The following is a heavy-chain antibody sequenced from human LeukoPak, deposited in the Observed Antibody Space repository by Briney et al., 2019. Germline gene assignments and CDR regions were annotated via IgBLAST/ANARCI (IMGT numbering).Heavy chain of an antibody. V-gene: IGHV3-11*05. Sequence: GGSLRLSCAASGFTFSDYYMSWIRQAPGKGLEWVSYISSSSSYTNYADSVKGRFTISRDNAKNSLYLQMNSLRAEDTAVYYCAGDFGPLLGDSSLAGAFDIWGQGTMVTVSS. J-gene: IGHJ3*02. CDR3: AGDFGPLLGDSSLAGAFDI. CDR2: ISSSSSYT. CDR1: GFTFSDYY. D-gene: IGHD3-22*01.